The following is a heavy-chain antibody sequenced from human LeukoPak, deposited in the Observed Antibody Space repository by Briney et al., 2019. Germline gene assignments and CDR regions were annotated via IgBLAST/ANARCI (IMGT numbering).Heavy chain of an antibody. CDR2: IYYSGSI. J-gene: IGHJ4*02. Sequence: SETLSLTCTVSGGSISSSYWSWIRQPPGKGLEWIGYIYYSGSINYNPSLKSRVTISVDTSKNQFSLKLSSVTAADTAVYYCARVNPPLMITFGGVINNLGYWGQGTLVTVSS. D-gene: IGHD3-16*02. CDR1: GGSISSSY. CDR3: ARVNPPLMITFGGVINNLGY. V-gene: IGHV4-59*01.